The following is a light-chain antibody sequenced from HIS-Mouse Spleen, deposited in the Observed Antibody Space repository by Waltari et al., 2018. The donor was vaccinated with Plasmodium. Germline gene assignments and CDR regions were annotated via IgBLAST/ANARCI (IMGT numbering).Light chain of an antibody. CDR3: CSYAGSSTFV. V-gene: IGLV2-23*03. CDR2: EGS. Sequence: QSALTHPASVSGSPGQSITIPCTGTTSDVGSYNLVSWYQQHPGKAPKLMIYEGSKRPSGVSNRFSGSKSGNTASLTISGLQAEDEADYYCCSYAGSSTFVFGGGTKLTVL. J-gene: IGLJ3*02. CDR1: TSDVGSYNL.